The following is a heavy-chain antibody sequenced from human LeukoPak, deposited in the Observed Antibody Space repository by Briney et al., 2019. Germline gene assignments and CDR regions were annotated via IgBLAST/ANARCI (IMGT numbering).Heavy chain of an antibody. CDR1: GFTFSSYE. Sequence: QPGGSLRLSCAASGFTFSSYEMNWVRQAPGKGLEWVSYISSSGSTIYYADSVKGRFTISRDNAKNSLYLQMNSLKTEDTAVYYCTRSSPLYSGSPEVWGQGTLVTVSS. D-gene: IGHD1-26*01. CDR2: ISSSGSTI. CDR3: TRSSPLYSGSPEV. J-gene: IGHJ4*02. V-gene: IGHV3-48*03.